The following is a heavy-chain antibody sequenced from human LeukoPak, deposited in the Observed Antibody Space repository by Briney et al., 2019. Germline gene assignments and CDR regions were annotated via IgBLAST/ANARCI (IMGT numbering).Heavy chain of an antibody. D-gene: IGHD1-26*01. Sequence: SVKVSCKASGGTFSSYAISWVRQAPGQGLEWMGGIIPIFGTANYAQKFQGRVTITTDGSTSTAYMELSSLRSEDTAVYYCARVSGELVGRSYFDYWGQGTLVTVSS. CDR1: GGTFSSYA. V-gene: IGHV1-69*05. CDR3: ARVSGELVGRSYFDY. CDR2: IIPIFGTA. J-gene: IGHJ4*02.